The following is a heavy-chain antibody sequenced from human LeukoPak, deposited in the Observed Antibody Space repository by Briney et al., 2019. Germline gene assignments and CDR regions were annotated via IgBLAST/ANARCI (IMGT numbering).Heavy chain of an antibody. J-gene: IGHJ4*02. V-gene: IGHV4-4*07. D-gene: IGHD2-15*01. Sequence: SETLSLTCTVSGGSISSYYWSWIRQPAGKGLEWIGRIYTSGSTNYNPSLKSRVTMSVDTSKNQFSLKLSSVTAADTAVYYCARIGYCSGGSCYSEDYWGQGTLVTVSS. CDR2: IYTSGST. CDR3: ARIGYCSGGSCYSEDY. CDR1: GGSISSYY.